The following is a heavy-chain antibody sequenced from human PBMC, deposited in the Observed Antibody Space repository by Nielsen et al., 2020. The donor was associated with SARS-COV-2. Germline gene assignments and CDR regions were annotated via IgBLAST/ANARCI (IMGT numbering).Heavy chain of an antibody. Sequence: SVKVSCKASGGTFSSYAISRVRQAPGQGLEWMGGIIPIFGTANYAQKFQGRVTITADESTSTAYMELSSLRSEDTAVYYCARAFSYYCSGGSCSQEDDYYYGMDVWGQGTTVTSP. J-gene: IGHJ6*02. V-gene: IGHV1-69*13. D-gene: IGHD2-15*01. CDR3: ARAFSYYCSGGSCSQEDDYYYGMDV. CDR2: IIPIFGTA. CDR1: GGTFSSYA.